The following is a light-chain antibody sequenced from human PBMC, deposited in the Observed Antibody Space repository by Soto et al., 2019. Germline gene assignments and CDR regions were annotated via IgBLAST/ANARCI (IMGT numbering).Light chain of an antibody. CDR1: SNDVGSYNL. J-gene: IGLJ2*01. CDR3: CSYAGSSTHVV. V-gene: IGLV2-23*01. CDR2: EGR. Sequence: QSVLTQPASVSGSPRQSITISCTGTSNDVGSYNLVSWYQQHPGKAPKLMIYEGRRRASGVSNRFSGSTSGNTASLTISGLQAEDEADYYCCSYAGSSTHVVFGGGTKLTVL.